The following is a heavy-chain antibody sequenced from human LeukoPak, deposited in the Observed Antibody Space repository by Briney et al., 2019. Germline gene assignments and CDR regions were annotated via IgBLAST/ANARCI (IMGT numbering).Heavy chain of an antibody. CDR2: ISAYNGNT. D-gene: IGHD3-22*01. V-gene: IGHV1-18*01. Sequence: ASVKVSCKASGYTFTSYGISWVRQAPGQGLEWMGWISAYNGNTNYAQKFQGRVTMTRDTSISTAYMELSKLRSDDTAVYYCAGGLGMIIYYYSMDVWGQGTTVTVSS. J-gene: IGHJ6*02. CDR1: GYTFTSYG. CDR3: AGGLGMIIYYYSMDV.